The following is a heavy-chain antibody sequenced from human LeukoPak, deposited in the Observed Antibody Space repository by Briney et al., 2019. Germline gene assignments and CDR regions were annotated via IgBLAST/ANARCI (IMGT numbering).Heavy chain of an antibody. Sequence: SVKVFCKASGGTFRSYAINWVRQAPGQGLEWMGRIIPMLSITNYAQKLQGRVTITADKSTNTAYMELSSLRSVDTAVYYCATYNVDYYDTSDGMDVWGQGTTVTVPS. J-gene: IGHJ6*02. CDR3: ATYNVDYYDTSDGMDV. V-gene: IGHV1-69*04. D-gene: IGHD3-22*01. CDR1: GGTFRSYA. CDR2: IIPMLSIT.